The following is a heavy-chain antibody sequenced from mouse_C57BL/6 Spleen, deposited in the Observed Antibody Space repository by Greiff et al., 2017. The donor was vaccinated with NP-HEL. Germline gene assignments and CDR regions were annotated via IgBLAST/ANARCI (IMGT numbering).Heavy chain of an antibody. V-gene: IGHV1-18*01. CDR1: GYTFTDYN. J-gene: IGHJ4*01. CDR3: ARSLYYYGSSAMDY. CDR2: INPNNGGT. Sequence: DVQLQESGPELVKPGASVKIPCKASGYTFTDYNMDWVKQSHGKSLEWIGDINPNNGGTIYNQKFKGKATLTVDKSSSTAYMELRSLTSEDTAVYYCARSLYYYGSSAMDYWGQGTSVTVSS. D-gene: IGHD1-1*01.